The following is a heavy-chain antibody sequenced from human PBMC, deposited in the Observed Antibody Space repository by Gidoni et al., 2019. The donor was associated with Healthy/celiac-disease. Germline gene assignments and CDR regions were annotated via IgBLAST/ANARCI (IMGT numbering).Heavy chain of an antibody. V-gene: IGHV3-23*01. Sequence: EVQLLESGGGLVQPGGSLRLPCAASGFTFSSYAMSWVRQAPGKGLEWVSAISGSGGSTYYADSVKGRFTISRDNSKNTLYLQMNSLRAEDTAVYYCAKETSYYGSGSYYIDAFDIWGQGTMVTVSS. CDR3: AKETSYYGSGSYYIDAFDI. CDR2: ISGSGGST. D-gene: IGHD3-10*01. CDR1: GFTFSSYA. J-gene: IGHJ3*02.